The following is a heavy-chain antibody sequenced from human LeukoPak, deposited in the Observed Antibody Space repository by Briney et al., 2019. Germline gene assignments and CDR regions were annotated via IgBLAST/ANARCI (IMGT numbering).Heavy chain of an antibody. CDR1: EFTFSAYA. D-gene: IGHD5-24*01. J-gene: IGHJ4*02. CDR3: ARVGDGYYFDY. V-gene: IGHV3-7*01. Sequence: GGSLRLSCAAAEFTFSAYAMNWVRQAPGKGLEWVANIKQDGSEKYYVDSVKGRFTISRDNAKNSLYLQMNSLRAEDTAVYYCARVGDGYYFDYWGQGTLVTVSS. CDR2: IKQDGSEK.